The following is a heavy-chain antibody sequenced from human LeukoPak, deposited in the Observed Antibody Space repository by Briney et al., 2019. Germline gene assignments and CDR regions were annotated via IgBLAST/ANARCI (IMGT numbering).Heavy chain of an antibody. CDR3: ARDSRRYCSGGSCYSWFDY. V-gene: IGHV1-18*01. Sequence: ASVKVSCKASGYTFTSYGISWVRQAPGQGLEWMGWISAYNGNTNYAQKLQGRVTMTTDTSTSTAHMELRSLRSDDTAVYYCARDSRRYCSGGSCYSWFDYWGQGTLVTVSS. J-gene: IGHJ4*02. D-gene: IGHD2-15*01. CDR1: GYTFTSYG. CDR2: ISAYNGNT.